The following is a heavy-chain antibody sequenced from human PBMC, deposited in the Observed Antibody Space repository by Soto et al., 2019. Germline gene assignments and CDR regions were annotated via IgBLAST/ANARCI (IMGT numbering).Heavy chain of an antibody. J-gene: IGHJ4*02. CDR1: GFTFSDYY. CDR3: ASMWVRYSYATGSDY. V-gene: IGHV3-11*05. D-gene: IGHD5-18*01. Sequence: QVQLVESGGGLVKPGGSLRLSCAASGFTFSDYYMSWIRQAAGEGLEWVSYISSSSSYTNYADSVKGRFTISRDNAKNSPYLQMTSLRAEDTAVYYCASMWVRYSYATGSDYWGQGTLVTVSS. CDR2: ISSSSSYT.